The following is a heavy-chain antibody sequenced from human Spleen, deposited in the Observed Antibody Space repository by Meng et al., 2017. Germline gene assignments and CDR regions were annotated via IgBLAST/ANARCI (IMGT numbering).Heavy chain of an antibody. J-gene: IGHJ3*02. CDR2: ITTRANNYAT. CDR1: GFIFSGSD. V-gene: IGHV3-73*01. CDR3: TVYISGHI. D-gene: IGHD6-19*01. Sequence: GGLLRLSCAAPGFIFSGSDIHWVRQAPGKGLEWVGRITTRANNYATAYAASVKGRFSINGDDSKITSHLQMNSLRSEDTDLYYYTVYISGHIWGRGTVVTVSS.